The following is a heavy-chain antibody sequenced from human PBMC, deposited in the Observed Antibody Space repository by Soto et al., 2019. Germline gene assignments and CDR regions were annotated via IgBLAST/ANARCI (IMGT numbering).Heavy chain of an antibody. CDR3: ARDRFGPETVASSAEADYFQH. J-gene: IGHJ1*01. V-gene: IGHV3-7*01. CDR1: GFTFSSYW. Sequence: GGSLRLSCAASGFTFSSYWMSWVRQAPGKGLEWVANIKQDGSEKYYVDSVKGRFTISRDNAKNSLYLQMNSLRAEDTVVYYCARDRFGPETVASSAEADYFQHWGQGTLVTVSS. D-gene: IGHD6-19*01. CDR2: IKQDGSEK.